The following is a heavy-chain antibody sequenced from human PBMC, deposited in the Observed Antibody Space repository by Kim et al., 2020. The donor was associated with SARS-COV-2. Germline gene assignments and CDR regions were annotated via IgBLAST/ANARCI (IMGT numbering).Heavy chain of an antibody. CDR3: ARGVGIWSKPRYYYYYMDV. Sequence: SRVTISVDTSKNQFSLKLSSVTAADTAVYYCARGVGIWSKPRYYYYYMDVWGKGTTVTVSS. V-gene: IGHV4-34*01. D-gene: IGHD1-26*01. J-gene: IGHJ6*03.